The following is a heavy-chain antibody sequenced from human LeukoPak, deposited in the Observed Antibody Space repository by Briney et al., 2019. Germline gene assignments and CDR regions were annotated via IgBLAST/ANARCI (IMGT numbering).Heavy chain of an antibody. V-gene: IGHV3-48*03. CDR2: ISSSGSTI. J-gene: IGHJ4*02. D-gene: IGHD3-10*01. CDR3: ARPSRGVIPYY. CDR1: GFTFSSYE. Sequence: GGSLRLSCAASGFTFSSYEMNWVRQAPGKGLEWVSYISSSGSTIYYADSVRGRFIISRDNAKNSLYLQMNSLRAEDTAVYYCARPSRGVIPYYWGQGTLVTVSS.